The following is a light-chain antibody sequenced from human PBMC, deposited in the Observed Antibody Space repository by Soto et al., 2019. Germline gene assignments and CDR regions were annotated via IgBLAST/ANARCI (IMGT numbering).Light chain of an antibody. CDR3: QQYNNWPPLT. CDR1: QSVSSN. J-gene: IGKJ4*01. V-gene: IGKV3-15*01. Sequence: EIVMTQSPATLSVSPGEGATLSCRASQSVSSNLAWYQQKPGQAPRLLIYAASTRATGIPARFSGSGSGTKFTLTISSLQSEDFAVYYCQQYNNWPPLTFGGGTKVDIK. CDR2: AAS.